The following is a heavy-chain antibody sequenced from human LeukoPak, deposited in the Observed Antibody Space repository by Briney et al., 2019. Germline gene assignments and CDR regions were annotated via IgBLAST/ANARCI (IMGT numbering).Heavy chain of an antibody. CDR1: AFTFSSYA. Sequence: GRSLRLSCAASAFTFSSYAMHWVRQAPGKGLEWVAVISYDGSNKYYADSVKGRFTISRDNSKNTLYLQMNSLRAEDTAVYYCARDPGAITMVRGVGYYYYGMDVWGKGTTVTVSS. J-gene: IGHJ6*04. CDR2: ISYDGSNK. V-gene: IGHV3-30*04. CDR3: ARDPGAITMVRGVGYYYYGMDV. D-gene: IGHD3-10*01.